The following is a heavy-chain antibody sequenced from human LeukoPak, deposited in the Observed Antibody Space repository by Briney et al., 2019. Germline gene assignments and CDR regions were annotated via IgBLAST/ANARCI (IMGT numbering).Heavy chain of an antibody. J-gene: IGHJ6*02. D-gene: IGHD2-2*02. CDR3: ARDFADIVVVPAAIADYYYGMDV. CDR2: IIPIFGTA. Sequence: ASVKVSCKASGGTFSSYAISWVRQAPGQGLERMGRIIPIFGTANYAQKFQGRVTITADESTSTAYMELSSLRSEDTAVYYCARDFADIVVVPAAIADYYYGMDVWGQGTTVTVSS. CDR1: GGTFSSYA. V-gene: IGHV1-69*13.